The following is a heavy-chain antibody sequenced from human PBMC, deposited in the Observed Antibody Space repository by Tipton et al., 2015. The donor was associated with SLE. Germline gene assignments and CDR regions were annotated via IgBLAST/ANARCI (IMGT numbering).Heavy chain of an antibody. CDR1: GGSIGRDY. J-gene: IGHJ6*02. D-gene: IGHD3-10*01. V-gene: IGHV4-59*01. CDR3: AREGGYAGSGSYGTV. CDR2: IHYSGTT. Sequence: TLSLTCTVSGGSIGRDYWSWIRQPPGKGLEWIGYIHYSGTTYYNPSLKSRVTISVDTSKNQFSLKLSSVTAADTAVYFCAREGGYAGSGSYGTVWGQGTTVTVSS.